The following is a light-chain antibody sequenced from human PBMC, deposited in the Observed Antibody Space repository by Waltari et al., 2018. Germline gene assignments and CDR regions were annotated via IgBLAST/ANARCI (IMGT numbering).Light chain of an antibody. J-gene: IGLJ2*01. CDR3: AAWDDSLNGPV. V-gene: IGLV1-44*01. Sequence: QSVLTQPPSASGTPGQRVTISCSGSRSNIRSHIVNWYQQLPGTAPKLLSYSNNQRPSGVPDRFSGSKSGTSASLAISGLQSEDEADYYCAAWDDSLNGPVFGGGTKLTVL. CDR1: RSNIRSHI. CDR2: SNN.